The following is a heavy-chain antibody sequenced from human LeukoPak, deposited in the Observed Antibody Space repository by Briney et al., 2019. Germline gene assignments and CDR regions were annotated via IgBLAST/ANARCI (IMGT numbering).Heavy chain of an antibody. V-gene: IGHV3-48*01. CDR3: ARDAGNSGYGCDL. Sequence: GGSPRLSCAASGFIFSQYSMNWVRQAPGKGLEWVSHIRSSSETFYADSVKGRFTISRDNARNSLYLQMNNLRGEDTAIYYCARDAGNSGYGCDLWGQGTLVTVSS. CDR1: GFIFSQYS. CDR2: IRSSSET. D-gene: IGHD5-12*01. J-gene: IGHJ5*02.